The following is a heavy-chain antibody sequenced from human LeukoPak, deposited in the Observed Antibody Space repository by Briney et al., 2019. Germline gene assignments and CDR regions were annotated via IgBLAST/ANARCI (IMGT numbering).Heavy chain of an antibody. D-gene: IGHD2-2*01. CDR1: GFTSSSYW. Sequence: GGSLRLSCAASGFTSSSYWMHWVRQAPGKGLVWVSRINSDGSSTSYADSVKGRFTISRDNAKNTLYLQMNSLRAEDTAVYYCARGCSSTSCYANWFDPWGQGTLVTVSS. V-gene: IGHV3-74*01. J-gene: IGHJ5*02. CDR3: ARGCSSTSCYANWFDP. CDR2: INSDGSST.